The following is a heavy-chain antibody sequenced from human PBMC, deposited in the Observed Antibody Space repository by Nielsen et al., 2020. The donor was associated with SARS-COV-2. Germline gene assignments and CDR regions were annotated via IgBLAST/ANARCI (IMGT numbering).Heavy chain of an antibody. J-gene: IGHJ6*02. Sequence: ASVKVSCKASGYTFTSYYMHWVRQAPGQGLEWMGIINPSGGSTSYAQKFQGRVTMTRDTSTSTVYMELSSLRSEDTAVYYCARDLGLTGTGAYYGMDAWGQGTTVTVSS. CDR1: GYTFTSYY. CDR2: INPSGGST. V-gene: IGHV1-46*01. CDR3: ARDLGLTGTGAYYGMDA. D-gene: IGHD1-20*01.